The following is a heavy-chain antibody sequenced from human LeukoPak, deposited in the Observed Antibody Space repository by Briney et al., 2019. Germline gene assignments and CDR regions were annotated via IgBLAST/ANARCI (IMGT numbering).Heavy chain of an antibody. CDR3: ARSYGDYLNFDY. CDR2: VYYSGST. Sequence: PSETLSLTCAVYGGSFSSYYWSWIRQPPGKGLEWIGYVYYSGSTNYNPSLKSRVTISVDTSKNQFSLNLTSVTAADTAMYYCARSYGDYLNFDYWGQGSLVTVSS. CDR1: GGSFSSYY. D-gene: IGHD4-17*01. V-gene: IGHV4-59*01. J-gene: IGHJ4*02.